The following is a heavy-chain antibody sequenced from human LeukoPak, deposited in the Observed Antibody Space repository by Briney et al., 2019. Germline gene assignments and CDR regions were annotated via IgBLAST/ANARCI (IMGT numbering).Heavy chain of an antibody. CDR1: GGTFSSYA. CDR3: ARGVIPYSSFDY. CDR2: IIPIFGTA. D-gene: IGHD6-13*01. Sequence: ASVKVSCKASGGTFSSYAISWVRQAPGQGLEWMGGIIPIFGTANYAQKFQGRVTITADESTSTAYMELGSLRSEDTAVYYCARGVIPYSSFDYWGQGTLVTVSS. V-gene: IGHV1-69*13. J-gene: IGHJ4*02.